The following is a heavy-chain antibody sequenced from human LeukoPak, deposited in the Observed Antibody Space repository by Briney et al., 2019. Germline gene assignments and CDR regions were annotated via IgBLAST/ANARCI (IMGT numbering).Heavy chain of an antibody. J-gene: IGHJ6*02. CDR2: ISSRGSYI. D-gene: IGHD2-15*01. CDR3: TKDGRVASAATRPTYYYGMDV. Sequence: KAGGSLRLSCAASGFTFSNYNINWVRQAPGKGLEWVSCISSRGSYIYYADSVKGRFTISRDNAKNSLYLQMNSLRAEDTAVYYCTKDGRVASAATRPTYYYGMDVWGQGTTVIVSS. V-gene: IGHV3-21*01. CDR1: GFTFSNYN.